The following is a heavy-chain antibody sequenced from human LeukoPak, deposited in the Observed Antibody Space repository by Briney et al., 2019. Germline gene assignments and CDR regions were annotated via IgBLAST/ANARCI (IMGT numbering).Heavy chain of an antibody. V-gene: IGHV3-7*01. J-gene: IGHJ4*02. CDR1: GFTFSSYW. Sequence: GGSLRLSCAASGFTFSSYWMSWVRQAPGKGLGWVANIKQDGSEKYYVDSVKGRFTISRDNAKNSLYLQMNSLRAEDTAVYYCARTGYSSSWYVGYFDYWGQGTLVTVSS. CDR3: ARTGYSSSWYVGYFDY. D-gene: IGHD6-13*01. CDR2: IKQDGSEK.